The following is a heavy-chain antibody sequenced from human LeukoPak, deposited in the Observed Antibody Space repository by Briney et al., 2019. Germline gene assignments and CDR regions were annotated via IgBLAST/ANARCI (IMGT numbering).Heavy chain of an antibody. D-gene: IGHD2-15*01. CDR3: ARDSGGYCSGGSCGYNWFDP. V-gene: IGHV4-30-2*01. CDR2: IYHSGST. CDR1: GGSISSGGYS. Sequence: PSETLSLTCAVSGGSISSGGYSWSWIRQPPGKGLEWIGYIYHSGSTYYNPSLKSRVTISVDRSKNQFSLKLSSVTAADTAVYYCARDSGGYCSGGSCGYNWFDPWGQGTLVTVSS. J-gene: IGHJ5*02.